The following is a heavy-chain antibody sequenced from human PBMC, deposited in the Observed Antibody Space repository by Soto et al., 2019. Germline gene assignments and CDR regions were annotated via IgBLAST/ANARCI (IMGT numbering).Heavy chain of an antibody. CDR1: GGSIRSYY. Sequence: SETLSLTFTVSGGSIRSYYWSWIGQAPLKGLEWIGYIYYSGSTNYNPSLNSRVTISVDTSKNQFSLKLSSVTAADTAVYYCARDSGYSSSWIPYYYGMDVWGQGTTVTVSS. CDR2: IYYSGST. J-gene: IGHJ6*02. D-gene: IGHD6-13*01. V-gene: IGHV4-59*01. CDR3: ARDSGYSSSWIPYYYGMDV.